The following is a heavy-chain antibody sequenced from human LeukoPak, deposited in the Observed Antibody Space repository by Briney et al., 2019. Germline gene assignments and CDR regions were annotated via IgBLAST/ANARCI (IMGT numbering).Heavy chain of an antibody. V-gene: IGHV4-34*01. CDR1: GVSISSYY. Sequence: PSETLSLTCTVSGVSISSYYWSWIRQPPGKGLEWIGEINHSGSTNYNPSLKSRVTISVDTSKNQFSLKLSSVTAADTAVYYCARRYSSSWPLDYWGQGTLVTVSS. D-gene: IGHD6-13*01. J-gene: IGHJ4*02. CDR2: INHSGST. CDR3: ARRYSSSWPLDY.